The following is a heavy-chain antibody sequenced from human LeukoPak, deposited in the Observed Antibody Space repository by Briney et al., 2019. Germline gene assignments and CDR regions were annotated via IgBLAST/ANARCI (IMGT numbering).Heavy chain of an antibody. Sequence: PSETLSLTCTVSGGSLSSSSYYWGWIRQPPGKGLEWIGSIYYSGSTYYNPSLKSRVTISVDTSKNQFSLKLSSVTAADTAVYYCASQVLEFYYDSSGYAFDYWGQGTLVTVSS. V-gene: IGHV4-39*01. J-gene: IGHJ4*02. CDR2: IYYSGST. D-gene: IGHD3-22*01. CDR1: GGSLSSSSYY. CDR3: ASQVLEFYYDSSGYAFDY.